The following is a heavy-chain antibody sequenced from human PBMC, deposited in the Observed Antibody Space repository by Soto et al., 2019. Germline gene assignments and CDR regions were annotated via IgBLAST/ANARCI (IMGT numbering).Heavy chain of an antibody. J-gene: IGHJ5*02. D-gene: IGHD1-1*01. CDR3: AKTGPDGDDRFDP. CDR2: IYYTGHT. V-gene: IGHV4-59*11. Sequence: KPSETLSLTCTVSGGSISGHYWTWIRQPPGKGLEWIGYIYYTGHTVYNPSLKSRITFSVDTSKNQLSLKLTSVTAADTAVYYCAKTGPDGDDRFDPWGHGTLVTVSS. CDR1: GGSISGHY.